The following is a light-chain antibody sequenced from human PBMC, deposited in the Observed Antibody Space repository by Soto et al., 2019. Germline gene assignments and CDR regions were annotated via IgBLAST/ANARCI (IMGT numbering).Light chain of an antibody. CDR3: CSSTRSATLV. J-gene: IGLJ2*01. CDR1: SSDVGGFNY. Sequence: QSVLTHPASVSGSPGQSITISCTGSSSDVGGFNYVSWYQQHPGNAPKLLIYEVSNRPSGVSGRFSASKSGNTASLTISGLQAEDQAHYHCCSSTRSATLVFAGGTKVTVL. V-gene: IGLV2-14*03. CDR2: EVS.